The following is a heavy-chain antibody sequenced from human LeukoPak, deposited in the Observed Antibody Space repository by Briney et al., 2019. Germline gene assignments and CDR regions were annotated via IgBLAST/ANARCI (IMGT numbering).Heavy chain of an antibody. CDR2: IKQDGSEK. V-gene: IGHV3-7*03. CDR3: ATHIPEATALHY. Sequence: PGGSLRLSCAASGLTFSSYWMSWVRQAPGKGLEWVANIKQDGSEKYYVDSVKGRFTISRDNAKKSLFLQMNTLRAEDTAVYYCATHIPEATALHYWGQGTLVTVSS. J-gene: IGHJ4*02. CDR1: GLTFSSYW. D-gene: IGHD2-2*01.